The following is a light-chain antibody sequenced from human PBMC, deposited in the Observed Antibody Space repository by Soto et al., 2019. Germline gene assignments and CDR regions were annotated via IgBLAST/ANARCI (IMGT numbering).Light chain of an antibody. CDR1: QSIDNY. CDR3: QQSYRSPLT. J-gene: IGKJ4*01. V-gene: IGKV1-39*01. CDR2: AAS. Sequence: DIQMTQSPSSLSASVGDRVTITCRASQSIDNYLDWYQQKPGKAPNLLIYAASSLQSGVPSRFSGSGSGTDFTLTISSLQPEDFATYYCQQSYRSPLTFGGGTKVEIK.